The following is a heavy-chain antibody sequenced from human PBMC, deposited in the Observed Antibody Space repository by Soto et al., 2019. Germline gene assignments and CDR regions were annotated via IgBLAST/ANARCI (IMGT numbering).Heavy chain of an antibody. Sequence: GGSLRLSCAASGFTFSSYAMSWVRQAPGKGLEWVSAISGSGGSTYYADSVKGRFTISRDNSKNTLYLQMNSLRAEDTAVYYCAKDSDYYDSSYGVADYWGQGTLVTVSS. CDR3: AKDSDYYDSSYGVADY. J-gene: IGHJ4*02. CDR2: ISGSGGST. V-gene: IGHV3-23*01. D-gene: IGHD3-22*01. CDR1: GFTFSSYA.